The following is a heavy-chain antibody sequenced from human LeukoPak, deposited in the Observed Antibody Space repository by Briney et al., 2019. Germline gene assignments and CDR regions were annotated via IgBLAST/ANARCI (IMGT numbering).Heavy chain of an antibody. D-gene: IGHD3-16*02. CDR2: INPNSGGT. CDR1: GYTFTGYY. CDR3: ARVISPFYDYVWGSYRYTGPYFDY. J-gene: IGHJ4*02. V-gene: IGHV1-2*02. Sequence: ASVKVSCKASGYTFTGYYMHWVRQAPGQGLEWMGWINPNSGGTNYAQKFQGRVTMTRDTSISTAYMELSRLRSDDTAVYYCARVISPFYDYVWGSYRYTGPYFDYWGQGTLVTVSS.